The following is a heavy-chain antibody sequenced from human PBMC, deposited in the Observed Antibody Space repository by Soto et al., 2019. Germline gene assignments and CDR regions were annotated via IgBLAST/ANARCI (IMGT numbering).Heavy chain of an antibody. J-gene: IGHJ4*02. D-gene: IGHD2-21*02. V-gene: IGHV1-69*06. CDR1: GGTFSSYA. CDR3: ARDPAYCGGDCPSGAY. CDR2: IIPIFGTA. Sequence: QVQLVQSGAEVKKPGSSVKVSCKASGGTFSSYAISWVRQAPGQGLEWMGGIIPIFGTANYAQKFQGRVTITADKSTSTAYMDLSSLRSEYTAVYYCARDPAYCGGDCPSGAYWGQGTLVTVSS.